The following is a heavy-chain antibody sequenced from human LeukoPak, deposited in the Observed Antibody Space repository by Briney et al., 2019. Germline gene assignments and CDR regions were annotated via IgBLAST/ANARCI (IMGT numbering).Heavy chain of an antibody. Sequence: SETLTLTCTASAGSISSYYWSWVRQPPGKGLEWIGYLHYSGSTNHNPSLKSRVTISVDTSKNQFSLKMSSVTPADTAVYYCARGYCGNDCYRYPFDIWGQGTLVTVSS. CDR1: AGSISSYY. D-gene: IGHD2-21*02. CDR2: LHYSGST. J-gene: IGHJ3*02. CDR3: ARGYCGNDCYRYPFDI. V-gene: IGHV4-59*01.